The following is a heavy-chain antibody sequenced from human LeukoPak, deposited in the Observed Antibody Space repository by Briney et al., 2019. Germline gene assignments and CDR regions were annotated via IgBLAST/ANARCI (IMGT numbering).Heavy chain of an antibody. V-gene: IGHV3-30*03. D-gene: IGHD6-6*01. Sequence: TGGSLRLSCAASGFTFSNYGMHWVRQAPGKGLEWVAVISYDGGNKYYADSVKGRFSISRDNAKSSLYLQMNSLRVEDTAVYYCVRGTRSNSFWGQGTQVTVSS. J-gene: IGHJ4*02. CDR2: ISYDGGNK. CDR3: VRGTRSNSF. CDR1: GFTFSNYG.